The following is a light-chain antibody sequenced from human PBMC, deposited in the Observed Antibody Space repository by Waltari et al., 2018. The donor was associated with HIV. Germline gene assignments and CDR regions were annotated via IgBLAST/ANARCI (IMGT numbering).Light chain of an antibody. CDR2: DVS. V-gene: IGLV2-14*03. CDR3: SSFTSGTTWV. J-gene: IGLJ3*02. Sequence: QSALTQPASVSGSPGPSITISCTGTSSYIGGYDHVCWYQQHPGRAPKLKIYDVSNRPSGVSDRFSGSKSGNTASLTISGLQTEDEADYYCSSFTSGTTWVFGGGTKVTVL. CDR1: SSYIGGYDH.